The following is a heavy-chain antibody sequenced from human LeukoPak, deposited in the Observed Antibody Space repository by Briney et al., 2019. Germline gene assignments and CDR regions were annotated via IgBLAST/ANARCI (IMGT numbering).Heavy chain of an antibody. D-gene: IGHD2-21*01. CDR1: GFTFSSYS. Sequence: PGGSLRLSCAASGFTFSSYSMNWVRQAPGKGLDWVSSISSSSSYIYYADSVKGRFTISRDNAKNSLYLQMNSLRAEDTAVYYCARDLTHVVVIATPGYWGQGTLVTVSS. CDR2: ISSSSSYI. J-gene: IGHJ4*02. V-gene: IGHV3-21*01. CDR3: ARDLTHVVVIATPGY.